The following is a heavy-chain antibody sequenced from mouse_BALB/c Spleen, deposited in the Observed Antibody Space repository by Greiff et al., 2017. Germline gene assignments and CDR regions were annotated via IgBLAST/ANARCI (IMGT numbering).Heavy chain of an antibody. Sequence: EVQLQQSGAELVKPGASVKLSCTASGFNIKDTYMHWVKQRPEQGLEWIGRIDPANGNTKYDPKFQGKATITADTSSNTAYLQLSSLTSEDTAVYYCARGSYYGNYDYAMDYWGQGTSVTVSS. CDR3: ARGSYYGNYDYAMDY. D-gene: IGHD2-10*01. V-gene: IGHV14-3*02. J-gene: IGHJ4*01. CDR1: GFNIKDTY. CDR2: IDPANGNT.